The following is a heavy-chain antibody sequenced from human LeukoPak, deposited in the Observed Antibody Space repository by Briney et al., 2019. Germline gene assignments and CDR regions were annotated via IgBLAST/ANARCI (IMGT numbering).Heavy chain of an antibody. CDR3: AREPIGDHYDSSGSDY. D-gene: IGHD3-22*01. CDR1: GGSISSGDYY. CDR2: IYYSGST. V-gene: IGHV4-30-4*01. J-gene: IGHJ4*02. Sequence: PSETLSLTCTVSGGSISSGDYYWSWIRQPPGKGLEWIGYIYYSGSTYYNPSLKSRVTISVDTSKNQFSLKLSSVTAADTAVYYCAREPIGDHYDSSGSDYWGRGTLVTVSS.